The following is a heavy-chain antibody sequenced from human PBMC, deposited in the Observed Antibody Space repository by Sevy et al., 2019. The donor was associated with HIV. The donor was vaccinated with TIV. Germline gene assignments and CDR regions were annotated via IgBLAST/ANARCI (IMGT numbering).Heavy chain of an antibody. D-gene: IGHD3-10*01. V-gene: IGHV3-23*01. Sequence: GGSLRLSCAASGFTFSSYAMSWVRQAPGKGLEWVSAISGSGGSTYYADSVKGRFTISRDNSKNTLYLQMNSLRAEDTAVYYCAKGSLYGSGSGRLLDYWGQGTLVTVSS. CDR1: GFTFSSYA. J-gene: IGHJ4*02. CDR3: AKGSLYGSGSGRLLDY. CDR2: ISGSGGST.